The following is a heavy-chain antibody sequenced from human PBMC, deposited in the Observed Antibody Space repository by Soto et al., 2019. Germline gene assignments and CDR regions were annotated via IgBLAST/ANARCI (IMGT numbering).Heavy chain of an antibody. Sequence: PSETQSLTCNVSGGSISSFYWSWIRQPAGKGLEWIGRIYSGGRNNYNPSLKSRVTMSVDTSKNQFYLRLSSVTAADTAMYYCARGSSRWDYWGHGTLVTVSP. CDR2: IYSGGRN. CDR3: ARGSSRWDY. J-gene: IGHJ4*01. D-gene: IGHD6-13*01. CDR1: GGSISSFY. V-gene: IGHV4-4*07.